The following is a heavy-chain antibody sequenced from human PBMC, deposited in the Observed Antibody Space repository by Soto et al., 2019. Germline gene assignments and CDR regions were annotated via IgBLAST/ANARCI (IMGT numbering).Heavy chain of an antibody. J-gene: IGHJ6*03. CDR2: ISWNRGSI. D-gene: IGHD6-19*01. CDR1: GFTFDDYA. CDR3: AKDTQNMAVAGKYYYYYMDV. V-gene: IGHV3-9*01. Sequence: EVQLVESGGGMVQPGRSLRLSCAASGFTFDDYAMHWVRQAPGKGLEWVSGISWNRGSIGYADSVKGRFTISRDNAKHSLSLQMNRLRAEDTALYYCAKDTQNMAVAGKYYYYYMDVWGKGTTVTVSS.